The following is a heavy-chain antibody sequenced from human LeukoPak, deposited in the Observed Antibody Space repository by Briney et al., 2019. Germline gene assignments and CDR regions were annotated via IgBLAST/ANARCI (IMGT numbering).Heavy chain of an antibody. Sequence: GGSLRLSCAASGFTFSNYDKHWVRQAPGKGLEWVAFIRYDGSNKYYADSVKGRFTISRDNSKNTLYLQMNSLRAEDTAVYYCAKTHHVDRNNSAFDYCGQGTLVTVSS. D-gene: IGHD5-24*01. J-gene: IGHJ4*02. CDR1: GFTFSNYD. CDR3: AKTHHVDRNNSAFDY. CDR2: IRYDGSNK. V-gene: IGHV3-30*02.